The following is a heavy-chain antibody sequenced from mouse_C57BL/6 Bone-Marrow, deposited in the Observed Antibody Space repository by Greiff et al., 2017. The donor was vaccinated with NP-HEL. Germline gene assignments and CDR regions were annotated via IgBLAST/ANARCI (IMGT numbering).Heavy chain of an antibody. V-gene: IGHV1-55*01. CDR1: GYTFTSYW. D-gene: IGHD1-1*01. CDR2: IYPGSGST. Sequence: QVQLQQPGAELVKPGASVKMSCKASGYTFTSYWITWVKQRPGQGLEWIGDIYPGSGSTNYNEKFKSKATLTVDTSSSTAYMQLSSLTSEDSAVYYSARKYYYGSSGDYFDYWGQGTTLTVSS. CDR3: ARKYYYGSSGDYFDY. J-gene: IGHJ2*01.